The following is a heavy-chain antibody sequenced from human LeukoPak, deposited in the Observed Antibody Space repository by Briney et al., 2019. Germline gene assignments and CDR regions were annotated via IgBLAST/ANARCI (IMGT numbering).Heavy chain of an antibody. Sequence: SETLSLTCTVSGGSISSGDYYWSWIRQPPGKGLEWTGYIYYSGSTYYNPSLKSRVTISVDTSKNQFSLKLSSVTAADTAVYYCARVYCSSTSCFHYYYYMDVWGKGTTVTVSS. CDR2: IYYSGST. CDR1: GGSISSGDYY. CDR3: ARVYCSSTSCFHYYYYMDV. D-gene: IGHD2-2*01. J-gene: IGHJ6*03. V-gene: IGHV4-30-4*08.